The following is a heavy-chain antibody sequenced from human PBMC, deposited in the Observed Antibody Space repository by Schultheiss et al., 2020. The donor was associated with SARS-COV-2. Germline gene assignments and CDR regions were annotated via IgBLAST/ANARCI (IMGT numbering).Heavy chain of an antibody. J-gene: IGHJ6*02. CDR2: INPNSGGT. V-gene: IGHV1-2*04. CDR3: ARAIDYYGMDV. Sequence: ASVKVSCKASGGTFSSYAISWVRQAPGQGLEWMGWINPNSGGTNYAQKFQGWVTMTRDTSISTAYMELSRLRSDDTAVYYCARAIDYYGMDVWGQGTTVTVSS. D-gene: IGHD2-21*01. CDR1: GGTFSSYA.